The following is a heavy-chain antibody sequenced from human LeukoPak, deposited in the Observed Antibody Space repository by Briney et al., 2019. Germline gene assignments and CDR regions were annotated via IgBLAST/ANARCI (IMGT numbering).Heavy chain of an antibody. J-gene: IGHJ4*02. D-gene: IGHD6-19*01. CDR2: INPSGGNT. Sequence: GASVKVSCKASGYTFTSYYIHWVRQAPGQGLEWMGIINPSGGNTNYAQKFQGRVTMTRDTSTSTVYMELSSLRSEDTAVYYCARFAVHRRLVVAGQFGLDYWGQGTLVTVSS. CDR3: ARFAVHRRLVVAGQFGLDY. CDR1: GYTFTSYY. V-gene: IGHV1-46*01.